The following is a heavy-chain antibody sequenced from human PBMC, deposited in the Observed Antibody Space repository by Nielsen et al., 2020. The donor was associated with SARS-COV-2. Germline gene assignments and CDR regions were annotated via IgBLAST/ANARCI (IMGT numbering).Heavy chain of an antibody. CDR1: GGSVTSNDW. CDR3: AREGECNKGVCYIRGIDV. V-gene: IGHV4-4*02. J-gene: IGHJ6*03. D-gene: IGHD2-8*01. Sequence: SETLSLTCAVSGGSVTSNDWWTWVRLLPGKGLEWIGEIYHSGGTNYSPSLRSRVTISGDTSNNQISLSLKSVTAADTAVYYCAREGECNKGVCYIRGIDVWGKGTTVTVS. CDR2: IYHSGGT.